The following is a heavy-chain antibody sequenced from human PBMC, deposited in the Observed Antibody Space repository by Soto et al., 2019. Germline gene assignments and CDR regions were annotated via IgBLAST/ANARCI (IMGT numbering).Heavy chain of an antibody. Sequence: EVQLVESGGGLVQPGGSLRLSCAASGFPFSSHAINWVRQAPGKGLEWLSYISSDSSAIYHADPVKGRFTTSRDNAKSSLYLQMNSLRDEDTAVYYCARRVGSGYGVLDYWGQGTLVTVSS. CDR1: GFPFSSHA. CDR2: ISSDSSAI. D-gene: IGHD5-12*01. CDR3: ARRVGSGYGVLDY. V-gene: IGHV3-48*02. J-gene: IGHJ4*02.